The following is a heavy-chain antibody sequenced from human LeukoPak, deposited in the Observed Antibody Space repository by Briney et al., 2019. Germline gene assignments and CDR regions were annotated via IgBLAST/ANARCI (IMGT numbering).Heavy chain of an antibody. CDR3: ARHLSILVDSGYPQAFDI. D-gene: IGHD5-12*01. Sequence: PSETLSLTCTVSGGSISSYYWSWIRQPPGKGLEWIGYTYYSGSTNYNPSLKSQVTISVDTSKNQFSLKLSSVTAADTAVYYCARHLSILVDSGYPQAFDIWGQGTMVTVSS. V-gene: IGHV4-59*08. CDR2: TYYSGST. J-gene: IGHJ3*02. CDR1: GGSISSYY.